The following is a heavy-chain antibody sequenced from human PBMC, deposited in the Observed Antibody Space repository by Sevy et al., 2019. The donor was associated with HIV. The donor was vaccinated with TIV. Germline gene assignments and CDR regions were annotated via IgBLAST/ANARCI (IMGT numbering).Heavy chain of an antibody. J-gene: IGHJ5*02. CDR3: ARDYNSGWRKFNLFDP. CDR1: GFTFSTYS. D-gene: IGHD6-19*01. CDR2: ISSTSSYI. V-gene: IGHV3-21*01. Sequence: GGSLRLSCAASGFTFSTYSMNWVRQAPGKGLEWVSSISSTSSYIDYAYSVKGGFTISRDKAKNSLYLQMNNLGAEDTAVYYCARDYNSGWRKFNLFDPWGQGTLVTVSS.